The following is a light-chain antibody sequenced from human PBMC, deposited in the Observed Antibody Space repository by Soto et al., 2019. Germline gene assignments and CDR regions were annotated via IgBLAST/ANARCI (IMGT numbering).Light chain of an antibody. Sequence: EIVLTQSPVTLSLSPGERATLSCRASQSVSSYLAWYQQKPGQPPRLLIYEATNRATGIPARFSGSGSGTDFTLTISSLEPEDFAVYYCQQRSDWPRVTFGGGTKVEIK. CDR3: QQRSDWPRVT. V-gene: IGKV3-11*01. CDR2: EAT. J-gene: IGKJ4*01. CDR1: QSVSSY.